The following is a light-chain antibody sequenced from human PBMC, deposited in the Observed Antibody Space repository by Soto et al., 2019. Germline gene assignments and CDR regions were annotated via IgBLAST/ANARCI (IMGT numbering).Light chain of an antibody. V-gene: IGKV1-39*01. CDR3: HQSSSPPHT. CDR1: QPINSF. J-gene: IGKJ2*01. Sequence: DIQMTQSPSSLSASVGDRVTITCRASQPINSFLSWSQQKPGQAPKLLIYTASTLQTGVPSRFSGSGSGTEFTLTITGLPPEDFATYYCHQSSSPPHTFGQGTKLEIK. CDR2: TAS.